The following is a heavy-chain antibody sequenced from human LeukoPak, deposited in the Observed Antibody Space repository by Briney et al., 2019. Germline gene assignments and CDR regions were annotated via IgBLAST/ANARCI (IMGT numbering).Heavy chain of an antibody. V-gene: IGHV4-39*01. J-gene: IGHJ5*02. CDR2: IYYSGST. CDR3: ASGSTSYRSWFDP. Sequence: SETLSLTCTVSGGSISSSSYYWGWIRQPPGKGLEWIGSIYYSGSTYYNPSLKSRVTISVATSKNQFSLKLSSVTAADTAVYYCASGSTSYRSWFDPWGQGTLVTVSS. D-gene: IGHD2-2*01. CDR1: GGSISSSSYY.